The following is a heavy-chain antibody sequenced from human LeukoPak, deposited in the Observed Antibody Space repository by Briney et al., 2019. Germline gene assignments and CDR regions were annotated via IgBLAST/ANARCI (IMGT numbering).Heavy chain of an antibody. CDR1: GFTFNSYA. D-gene: IGHD2-15*01. CDR2: ISSSGNNT. Sequence: PGGSLRLSCAASGFTFNSYAMNWVRQAPGKGLEWVSTISSSGNNTYYTDSVKGRFTISRDNSKNTLFLQMNSLRAEDTAVYYCARGGIVVVVAATPNWFDPWGQGTLVTVSS. J-gene: IGHJ5*02. CDR3: ARGGIVVVVAATPNWFDP. V-gene: IGHV3-23*01.